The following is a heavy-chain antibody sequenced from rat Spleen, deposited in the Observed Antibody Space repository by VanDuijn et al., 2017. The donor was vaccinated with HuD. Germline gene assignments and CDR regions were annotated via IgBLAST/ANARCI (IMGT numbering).Heavy chain of an antibody. D-gene: IGHD1-11*01. J-gene: IGHJ4*01. CDR2: ISYDGSST. CDR1: GFTFSNYG. V-gene: IGHV5-29*01. CDR3: ARLGDLNYGGYGPMDA. Sequence: EVQLVESGGGLVQPGRSLKLSCAASGFTFSNYGMAWVRQAPTKGLEWVATISYDGSSTYYRDSVKGRFTISRDNAKSTLYLQMDSLRSEDTATYYCARLGDLNYGGYGPMDAWGQGASVTVSS.